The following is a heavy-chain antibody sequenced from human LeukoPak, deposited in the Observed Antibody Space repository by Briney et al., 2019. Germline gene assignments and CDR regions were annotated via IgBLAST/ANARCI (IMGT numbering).Heavy chain of an antibody. Sequence: SQTLSLTCTASGGSISSYYWSWIRQPAGKGLEWIGRIYTSGSTNYNPSLKSRVTMSVDTSKNQFSLKLSSVTAADTAVYYCARELSMVRGVNYYYYYYMDVWGKGTTVTISS. D-gene: IGHD3-10*01. CDR3: ARELSMVRGVNYYYYYYMDV. J-gene: IGHJ6*03. CDR2: IYTSGST. CDR1: GGSISSYY. V-gene: IGHV4-4*07.